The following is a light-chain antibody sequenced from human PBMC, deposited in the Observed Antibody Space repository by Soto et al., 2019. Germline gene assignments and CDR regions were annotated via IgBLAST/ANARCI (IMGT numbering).Light chain of an antibody. V-gene: IGKV3-15*01. J-gene: IGKJ1*01. Sequence: DIVLTQSPATLSVSPGERVTLSCRASQSVSSNLAWYQQKPGQPPRLLIYGASTRATALPARFSGSGSGTEFTLTISSLQSEDSAVYYCQQYNDWPPLTFGQGTKVEI. CDR1: QSVSSN. CDR3: QQYNDWPPLT. CDR2: GAS.